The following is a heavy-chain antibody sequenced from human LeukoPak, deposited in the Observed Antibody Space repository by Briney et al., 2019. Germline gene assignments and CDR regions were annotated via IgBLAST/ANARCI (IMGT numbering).Heavy chain of an antibody. CDR1: TYSIASGYF. V-gene: IGHV4-38-2*02. Sequence: PSETLSLTCTVSTYSIASGYFWGWIRQSPGKGLEWIATVQYPDITHYNPSLERRVTISMDPSRNHFSLTLKSVTAADTAVYYCAREGGHQLFYPSWTHTGHFDFWGQGIVVTVSS. CDR2: VQYPDIT. CDR3: AREGGHQLFYPSWTHTGHFDF. J-gene: IGHJ4*02. D-gene: IGHD2-8*02.